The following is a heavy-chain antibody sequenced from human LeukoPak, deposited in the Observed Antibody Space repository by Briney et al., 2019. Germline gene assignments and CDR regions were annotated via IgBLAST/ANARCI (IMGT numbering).Heavy chain of an antibody. D-gene: IGHD4-23*01. J-gene: IGHJ4*02. CDR1: GFTFSSYW. CDR2: INSDGSNT. Sequence: GGSLRLSCAASGFTFSSYWMHWVRQAPGKGLVWVSRINSDGSNTDYADSVKGRITISRDNSKNTLYLQMNSLRVEDTAVYYCARRPDYGGTPTFDYWGQGTLVTVSS. V-gene: IGHV3-74*01. CDR3: ARRPDYGGTPTFDY.